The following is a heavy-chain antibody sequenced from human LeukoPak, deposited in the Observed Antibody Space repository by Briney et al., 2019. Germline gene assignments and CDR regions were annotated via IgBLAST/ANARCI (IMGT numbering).Heavy chain of an antibody. D-gene: IGHD3-3*01. Sequence: GGSLRLSCAASGFTFSSYAMHWVRQAPGKGLEWVAVISYDGSNKYYADSVKGRFTISRDNSKNTLYLQMNSLRAEDTAVYYCARDLVSYYDFWSGYYPYDAFDIWGQGTMVTVSS. CDR2: ISYDGSNK. J-gene: IGHJ3*02. CDR3: ARDLVSYYDFWSGYYPYDAFDI. V-gene: IGHV3-30-3*01. CDR1: GFTFSSYA.